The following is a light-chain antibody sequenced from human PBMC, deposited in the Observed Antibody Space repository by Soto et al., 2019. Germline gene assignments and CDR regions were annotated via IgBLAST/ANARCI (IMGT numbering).Light chain of an antibody. V-gene: IGLV1-40*01. CDR2: GNS. Sequence: QSVLTQPPSVSGAPGQRVTISCTGSRSNIGAGYDVHWYQQLPGTAPKLLIYGNSNRPSGVPDRFSGSNSDTSASLAITGLQAEDEAYYYCQSYDISLSGFWVFGGGTKLTVL. CDR3: QSYDISLSGFWV. CDR1: RSNIGAGYD. J-gene: IGLJ3*02.